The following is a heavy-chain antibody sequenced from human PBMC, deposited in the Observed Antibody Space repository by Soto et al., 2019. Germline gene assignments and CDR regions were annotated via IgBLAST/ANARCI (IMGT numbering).Heavy chain of an antibody. CDR2: IYYSGST. J-gene: IGHJ6*02. V-gene: IGHV4-30-4*01. Sequence: SETLSLTGTGSGGSMSSGDYYWSWIRQPPGKCLEWIGYIYYSGSTYYNPALKSRVTISVDTSKNQFSLKLSSVTAADTAVYYCARNLVVTAIPGIYYYYGMDVWGQGTTVTVSS. CDR3: ARNLVVTAIPGIYYYYGMDV. CDR1: GGSMSSGDYY. D-gene: IGHD2-21*02.